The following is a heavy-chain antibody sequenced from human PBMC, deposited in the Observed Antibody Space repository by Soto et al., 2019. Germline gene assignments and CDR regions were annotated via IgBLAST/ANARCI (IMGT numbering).Heavy chain of an antibody. V-gene: IGHV4-30-4*01. Sequence: SETLSLTCTVSGGSISSGDYYWSWIRQPPGKGLEWIGYIYYSGSTYYNPSLKSRVTISVDTSKNQFSLNLSSVTAADTAVYYCARGGGVTGYYGMDVWGQGTTVTVSS. CDR1: GGSISSGDYY. J-gene: IGHJ6*02. CDR3: ARGGGVTGYYGMDV. CDR2: IYYSGST. D-gene: IGHD1-20*01.